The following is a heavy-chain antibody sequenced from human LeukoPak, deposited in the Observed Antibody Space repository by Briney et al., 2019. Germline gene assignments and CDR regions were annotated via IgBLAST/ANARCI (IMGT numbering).Heavy chain of an antibody. CDR3: ARGRLPGD. D-gene: IGHD6-25*01. CDR2: ISYDGSNK. CDR1: GFTFSSYA. Sequence: RGSLRLSCAASGFTFSSYAMHWVRQAPGKGLEWVAVISYDGSNKYYADSVKGRFTISRDNSKNTLYLQMNSLRAEDTAVYYCARGRLPGDWGQGTLVTVSS. V-gene: IGHV3-30-3*01. J-gene: IGHJ4*02.